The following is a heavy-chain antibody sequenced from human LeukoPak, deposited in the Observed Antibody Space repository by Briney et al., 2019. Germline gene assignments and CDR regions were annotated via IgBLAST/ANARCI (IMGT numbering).Heavy chain of an antibody. CDR3: ASSSIYYYMDV. V-gene: IGHV4-61*02. D-gene: IGHD6-6*01. CDR1: GGSISSGSYY. CDR2: IYTSGST. J-gene: IGHJ6*03. Sequence: PSETLSLTCTVSGGSISSGSYYWSWIRQPAGKGLEWIGRIYTSGSTNYNPSLKSRVTISVDTSKNQFSLKLSSVTAADTAVHYCASSSIYYYMDVWGKGTTVTVSS.